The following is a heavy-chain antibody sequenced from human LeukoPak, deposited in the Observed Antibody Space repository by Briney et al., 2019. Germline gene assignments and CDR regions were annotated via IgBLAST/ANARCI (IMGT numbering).Heavy chain of an antibody. CDR1: GGSFSDYY. J-gene: IGHJ5*02. CDR2: INHSGST. D-gene: IGHD6-13*01. V-gene: IGHV4-34*01. Sequence: KPSETLSLTCAVYGGSFSDYYWSWIRQPPGKGLEWIGEINHSGSTNYNPSLKSRVTISVDTSKNQFSLKLSSVTAADTAVYYCARGSGSWWANWFDPWGQGTLVTVSS. CDR3: ARGSGSWWANWFDP.